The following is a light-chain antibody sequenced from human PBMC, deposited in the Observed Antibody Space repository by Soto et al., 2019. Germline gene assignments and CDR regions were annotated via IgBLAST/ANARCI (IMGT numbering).Light chain of an antibody. CDR3: QQSYKTPLT. CDR2: AAS. CDR1: QSISNY. Sequence: DIQMTQSPSSLSASVGDRVTITCRASQSISNYLNWYKQKPGKAPKLLIYAASSLQSGVPSSFSGSGSGTEFTLTISILQPEDFASYYCQQSYKTPLTFGGGTKVEI. V-gene: IGKV1-39*01. J-gene: IGKJ4*01.